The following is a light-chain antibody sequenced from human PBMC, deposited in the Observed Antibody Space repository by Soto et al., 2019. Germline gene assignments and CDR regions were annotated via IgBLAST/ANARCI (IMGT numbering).Light chain of an antibody. CDR3: QQYNTSPWT. J-gene: IGKJ1*01. Sequence: EVVFTQSPGTLSLSPGERATLSCRASQSVGSSYLAWYQQKPGQAPRVLIYGTSSRATGIPDRFSGSGSGTDFTLTISRLEPEDFAVYYCQQYNTSPWTFGQGTKVDIX. V-gene: IGKV3-20*01. CDR1: QSVGSSY. CDR2: GTS.